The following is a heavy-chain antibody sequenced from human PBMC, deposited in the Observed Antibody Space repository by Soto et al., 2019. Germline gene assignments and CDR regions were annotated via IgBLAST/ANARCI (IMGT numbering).Heavy chain of an antibody. CDR1: GYTFTSHY. D-gene: IGHD3-10*01. Sequence: ASVKVSFKASGYTFTSHYMHWVRQAPGQGLECMGLINPRSGSTSYAQSFQGRVTMTRDTSTSTVFMDLSSLRSEDTAIYYCATPSGYWGQGTLVTVSS. CDR3: ATPSGY. CDR2: INPRSGST. J-gene: IGHJ4*02. V-gene: IGHV1-46*01.